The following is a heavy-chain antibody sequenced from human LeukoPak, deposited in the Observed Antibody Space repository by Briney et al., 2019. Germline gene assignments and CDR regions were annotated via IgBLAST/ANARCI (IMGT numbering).Heavy chain of an antibody. CDR3: AKDATAVVGTVYMDV. CDR2: INQDGREK. V-gene: IGHV3-7*01. D-gene: IGHD6-13*01. J-gene: IGHJ6*03. Sequence: GGSLRLSCAASGFTFNNYWMHWVRQAPGKGLEWVANINQDGREKYYVDSVKGRFTISRDNAKNSLFLQMNSLRAEGTAVYYCAKDATAVVGTVYMDVWGKGTTVTISS. CDR1: GFTFNNYW.